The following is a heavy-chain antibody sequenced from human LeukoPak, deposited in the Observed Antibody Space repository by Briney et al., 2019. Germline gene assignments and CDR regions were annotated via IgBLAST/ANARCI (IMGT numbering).Heavy chain of an antibody. Sequence: GGSLRLSCTASGFIFSGSWMAWIRQAPGKGLEWVAHINPDGRDTYYVDSVKGRFTISRDNAQNSMYLQMNSLRVEDTAVYYCTSWGDTTAEYFQRWGQGTLVTVSS. D-gene: IGHD2-21*02. CDR2: INPDGRDT. CDR1: GFIFSGSW. CDR3: TSWGDTTAEYFQR. V-gene: IGHV3-7*01. J-gene: IGHJ1*01.